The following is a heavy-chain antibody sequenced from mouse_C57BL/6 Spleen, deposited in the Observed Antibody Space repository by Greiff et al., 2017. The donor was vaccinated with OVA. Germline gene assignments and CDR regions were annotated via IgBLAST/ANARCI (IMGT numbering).Heavy chain of an antibody. D-gene: IGHD1-1*01. J-gene: IGHJ1*03. Sequence: VQLQQSGAELMKPGASVKLSCKATGYTFTGYWIEWVKQRPGHGLEWIGEILPGSGSTNYNEKFKGKATFTADTSSNTAYMQLSSLTTEDSAIYYGARRHYYGSSPYYWYFDVWGTGTTVTVSS. CDR1: GYTFTGYW. V-gene: IGHV1-9*01. CDR3: ARRHYYGSSPYYWYFDV. CDR2: ILPGSGST.